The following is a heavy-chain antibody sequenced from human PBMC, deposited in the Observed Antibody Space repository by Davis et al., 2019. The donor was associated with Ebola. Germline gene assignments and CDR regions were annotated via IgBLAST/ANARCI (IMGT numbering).Heavy chain of an antibody. CDR3: ARNYLTTVTTSFDY. V-gene: IGHV1-18*01. D-gene: IGHD4-17*01. J-gene: IGHJ4*02. Sequence: ASVKVSCKASGYTFTSYGISWVRQAPGQGLEWMGWISAYNGNTNYAQKLQGRVTMTTDTSTSTAYMELRSLRSDDTAVYYCARNYLTTVTTSFDYWGQGTLVTVSS. CDR2: ISAYNGNT. CDR1: GYTFTSYG.